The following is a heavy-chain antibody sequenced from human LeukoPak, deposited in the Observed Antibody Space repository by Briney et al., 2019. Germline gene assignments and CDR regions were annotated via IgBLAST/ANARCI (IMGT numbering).Heavy chain of an antibody. V-gene: IGHV3-30*03. CDR1: GFSFTSFA. J-gene: IGHJ4*02. D-gene: IGHD3-9*01. Sequence: PGRSLRLSCLGSGSVSGFSFTSFATYWVRQAPGKGLEWVAALSYDSTGEYYADSVKGRFTISRDNSKSTVFLEMNSLRAEDTAVYYCARDPTHYLRYGYFDYWGQGTLVTVSS. CDR3: ARDPTHYLRYGYFDY. CDR2: LSYDSTGE.